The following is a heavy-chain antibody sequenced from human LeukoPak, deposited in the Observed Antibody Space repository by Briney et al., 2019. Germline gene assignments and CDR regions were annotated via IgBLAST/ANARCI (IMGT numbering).Heavy chain of an antibody. J-gene: IGHJ4*02. Sequence: SETLSLTCAVNGGSFSGYYWSWPRQPPGKGLEWIGEIYHSGSTNYNPSLKSRVTISVDKSKNQFSLKLSSVTAADTAVYYCARTLYYYDSSGYLPFDYWGQGTLVTVSS. CDR1: GGSFSGYY. D-gene: IGHD3-22*01. CDR3: ARTLYYYDSSGYLPFDY. CDR2: IYHSGST. V-gene: IGHV4-34*01.